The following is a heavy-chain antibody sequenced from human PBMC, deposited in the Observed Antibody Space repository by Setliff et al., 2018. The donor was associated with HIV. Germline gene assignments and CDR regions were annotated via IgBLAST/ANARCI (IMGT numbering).Heavy chain of an antibody. CDR3: AHSLLGAPMIDY. CDR1: GYSISSGYS. V-gene: IGHV4-38-2*01. Sequence: PSETLSLTCAVSGYSISSGYSWGWVRQPPGKGLEWIGNAYHSGRAFYNPSLESRVTMSIDSSKNLFSLRLDSVTAADSAFYFCAHSLLGAPMIDYWGQGMLVTVPQ. J-gene: IGHJ4*02. CDR2: AYHSGRA. D-gene: IGHD3-16*01.